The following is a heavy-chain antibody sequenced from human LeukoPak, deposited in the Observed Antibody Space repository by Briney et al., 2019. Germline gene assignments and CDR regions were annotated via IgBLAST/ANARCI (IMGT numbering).Heavy chain of an antibody. CDR2: LFYSGNM. J-gene: IGHJ4*02. Sequence: SETLSLTCTVSGGSIYTGDYYWAWIRQPPGKALEWIGSLFYSGNMYYSPSLKSRVTISVDTSKNQFSLKLSSVTAADTAVYYCARSSGSSGYYLEIPPPLLWGQGTLVTVSS. V-gene: IGHV4-39*07. CDR3: ARSSGSSGYYLEIPPPLL. D-gene: IGHD3-22*01. CDR1: GGSIYTGDYY.